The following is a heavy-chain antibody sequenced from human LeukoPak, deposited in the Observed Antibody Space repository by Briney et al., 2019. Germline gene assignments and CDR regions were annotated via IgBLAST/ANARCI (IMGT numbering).Heavy chain of an antibody. J-gene: IGHJ4*02. CDR3: AKGRGPYYFDY. Sequence: SETLSLTCAVYGGSFSGYYWSWIRQPPGKGLEWIGEINHSGSTNYNPSLKSRVTISVDTSKNQFSLKLSSVTAADTAVYYCAKGRGPYYFDYWGQGTLVSVSS. CDR2: INHSGST. V-gene: IGHV4-34*01. CDR1: GGSFSGYY.